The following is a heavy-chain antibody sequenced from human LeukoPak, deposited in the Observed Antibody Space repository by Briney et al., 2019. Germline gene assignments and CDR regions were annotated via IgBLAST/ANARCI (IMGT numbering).Heavy chain of an antibody. J-gene: IGHJ4*02. Sequence: PGGSLRLSCAASGFTFSNSVMTWVRQAPGKGLEWVSTISDSDSNTYYADSVKGRFTISRDNSKNALYLHMDSLRAEDMAVYYCARHRFAPRSNYFDYWGQGTLVTVSS. D-gene: IGHD6-13*01. CDR3: ARHRFAPRSNYFDY. CDR1: GFTFSNSV. CDR2: ISDSDSNT. V-gene: IGHV3-23*01.